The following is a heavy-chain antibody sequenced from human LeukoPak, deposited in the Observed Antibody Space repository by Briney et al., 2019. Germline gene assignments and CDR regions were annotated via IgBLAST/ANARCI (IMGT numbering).Heavy chain of an antibody. CDR2: IYPGDSDT. V-gene: IGHV5-51*01. Sequence: GESLKISCEGSGYNFTNYWIAWVRQMPGKGLEWMGIIYPGDSDTRYSPSFQGQVAISADKSISTAYLQWSSLKASDTAMYYCARTDYDILTPSKTFDYWGQGTLVTVSS. D-gene: IGHD3-9*01. CDR1: GYNFTNYW. CDR3: ARTDYDILTPSKTFDY. J-gene: IGHJ4*02.